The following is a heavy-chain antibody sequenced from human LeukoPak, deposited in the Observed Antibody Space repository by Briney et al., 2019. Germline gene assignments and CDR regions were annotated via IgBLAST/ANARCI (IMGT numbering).Heavy chain of an antibody. Sequence: PGGSLRLSCAASGSTFSSYSMNWVRQAPGKGLEWVSSISSSSSYIYYADSVKGRFTISRDNAKNSLYLQMNSLRAEDTAVYYCARDRDIVVVPAARGNWFDPWGQGTLVTVSS. CDR1: GSTFSSYS. D-gene: IGHD2-2*01. J-gene: IGHJ5*02. V-gene: IGHV3-21*01. CDR2: ISSSSSYI. CDR3: ARDRDIVVVPAARGNWFDP.